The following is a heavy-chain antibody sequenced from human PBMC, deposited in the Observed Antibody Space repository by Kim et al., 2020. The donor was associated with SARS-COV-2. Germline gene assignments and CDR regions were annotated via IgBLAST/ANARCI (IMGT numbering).Heavy chain of an antibody. J-gene: IGHJ6*02. D-gene: IGHD6-6*01. V-gene: IGHV4-59*01. CDR3: ARAGSSSDSDGMDV. Sequence: TPSLKGRVTISVDTSKNQFSLKLSSVTAADTAVYYCARAGSSSDSDGMDVWGQGTTVTVSS.